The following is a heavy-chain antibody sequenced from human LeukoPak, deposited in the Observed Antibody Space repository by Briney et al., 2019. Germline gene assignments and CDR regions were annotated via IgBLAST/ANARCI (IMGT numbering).Heavy chain of an antibody. CDR2: ISGYNGNT. D-gene: IGHD6-19*01. CDR1: GYTFSIYG. CDR3: AREDTSGWYGSYYLDY. J-gene: IGHJ4*02. V-gene: IGHV1-18*01. Sequence: ASVKVSCKASGYTFSIYGISWVRQAPGQGLEWMGWISGYNGNTNYAQKLQGRVTMTTDTSTSTAYMEVRSLRSDDTAVYYCAREDTSGWYGSYYLDYWGQGTLVTVSS.